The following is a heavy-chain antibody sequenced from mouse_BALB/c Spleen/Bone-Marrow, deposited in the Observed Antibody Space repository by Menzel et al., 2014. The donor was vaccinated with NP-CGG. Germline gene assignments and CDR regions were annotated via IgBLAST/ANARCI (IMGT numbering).Heavy chain of an antibody. D-gene: IGHD4-1*01. V-gene: IGHV14-3*02. Sequence: QRNKPVAALVKPGASVKFSCTASGFNIKDTYMHWVKQRPEQGLEWIGRIDPASDYTQFDSKFQGKATITADTSSNTAYLQLSSLTAEDTAVYYCATLTGTVDYWGQGPPLT. J-gene: IGHJ2*01. CDR1: GFNIKDTY. CDR2: IDPASDYT. CDR3: ATLTGTVDY.